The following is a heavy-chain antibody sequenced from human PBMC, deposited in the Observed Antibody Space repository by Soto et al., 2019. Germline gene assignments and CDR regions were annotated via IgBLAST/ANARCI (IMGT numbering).Heavy chain of an antibody. D-gene: IGHD3-3*01. CDR3: TTGQRPIRFLEWLSRYYFDF. J-gene: IGHJ4*02. Sequence: ASVKVSCKVSGYTLAELSMHWVRQAPGKGLEWMGGFNPEDGETIYSQKFQGRVSMTEDTSTDTAYMELSSLRSEDTALYYCTTGQRPIRFLEWLSRYYFDFRGQGTLVTFSS. CDR1: GYTLAELS. CDR2: FNPEDGET. V-gene: IGHV1-24*01.